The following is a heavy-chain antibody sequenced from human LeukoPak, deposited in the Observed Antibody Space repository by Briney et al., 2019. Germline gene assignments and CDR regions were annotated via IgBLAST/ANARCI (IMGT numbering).Heavy chain of an antibody. V-gene: IGHV3-23*01. CDR3: AKDAGTYFATDPFDI. CDR1: GFTFSNYG. D-gene: IGHD1/OR15-1a*01. Sequence: PGGSLRLSCAASGFTFSNYGMSWVRQAPGKGLEWVSAISGSGGITYYADSVKGRFTISRDNSKNTLYLQMNSLRAEDTAVYYCAKDAGTYFATDPFDIWGQGTMVTVSS. CDR2: ISGSGGIT. J-gene: IGHJ3*02.